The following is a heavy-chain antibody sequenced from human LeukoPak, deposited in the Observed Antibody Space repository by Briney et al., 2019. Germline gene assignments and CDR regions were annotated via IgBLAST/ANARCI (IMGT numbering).Heavy chain of an antibody. V-gene: IGHV5-51*01. CDR2: IYPGDSDT. D-gene: IGHD6-13*01. CDR3: ARPGPLQSWYDAFDI. J-gene: IGHJ3*02. CDR1: GYSFTSYW. Sequence: HGESLKISCKGSGYSFTSYWIGWVRQMPGKGLEWMGIIYPGDSDTRYSPSFQGQVTISADKSISTAYLQWSSLKASDTAMYYCARPGPLQSWYDAFDIWGQGTMVTVSS.